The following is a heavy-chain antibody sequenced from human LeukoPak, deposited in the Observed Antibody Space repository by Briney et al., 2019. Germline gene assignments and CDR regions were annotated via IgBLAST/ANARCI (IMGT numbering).Heavy chain of an antibody. Sequence: ASVKVSCKASGYTFTSYDINWVRQATGQGLEWMGWMNPNSGNTGYAQKFQGRGTITRNTSISTAHMELSSLRSEDTAVYYCARGLFGLLWFGEIPYYFDYWGQGTLVTVSS. CDR2: MNPNSGNT. CDR3: ARGLFGLLWFGEIPYYFDY. D-gene: IGHD3-10*01. J-gene: IGHJ4*02. CDR1: GYTFTSYD. V-gene: IGHV1-8*03.